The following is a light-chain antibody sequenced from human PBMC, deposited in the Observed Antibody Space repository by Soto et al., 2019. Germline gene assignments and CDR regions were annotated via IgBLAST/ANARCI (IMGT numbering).Light chain of an antibody. J-gene: IGKJ4*01. CDR2: AAS. CDR3: QQYNDWPRT. CDR1: QSASNK. Sequence: EIVMTQSPATLYVSPGERATLSCRATQSASNKLAWYQQIPGQAPRLLIYAASARVTGVPARFSGSGSGTEFTLTISSLQSEDFAVYYCQQYNDWPRTFGGGTKVDIK. V-gene: IGKV3-15*01.